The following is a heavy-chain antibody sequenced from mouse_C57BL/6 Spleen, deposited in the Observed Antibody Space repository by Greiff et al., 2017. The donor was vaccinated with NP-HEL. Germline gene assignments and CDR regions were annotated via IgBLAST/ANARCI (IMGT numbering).Heavy chain of an antibody. D-gene: IGHD2-2*01. Sequence: EVQGVASGGGLVQPGESLKLSCESNEYEFPSHDMPWVRKTPEKRLELVAAINSDGGSTYYPDTMERRFIISRDNTKKTLYLQMSSLRSEDTALYYCARHGYQGYAMDYWGQGTSVTVSS. V-gene: IGHV5-2*01. CDR1: EYEFPSHD. J-gene: IGHJ4*01. CDR2: INSDGGST. CDR3: ARHGYQGYAMDY.